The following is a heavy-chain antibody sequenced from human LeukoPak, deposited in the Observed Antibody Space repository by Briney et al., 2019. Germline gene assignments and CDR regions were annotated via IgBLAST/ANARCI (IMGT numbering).Heavy chain of an antibody. CDR1: GGSISFYY. Sequence: KPSETLSLTCTVSGGSISFYYWSWIRQPPGKGLEWIGYIYYSGSTNYNPSLKSRVTISVDTSKNQFSLRLSSVTAADTAVYYCATFGDSYYWYFDLWGRGTLVTVSS. CDR3: ATFGDSYYWYFDL. CDR2: IYYSGST. D-gene: IGHD2-15*01. V-gene: IGHV4-59*08. J-gene: IGHJ2*01.